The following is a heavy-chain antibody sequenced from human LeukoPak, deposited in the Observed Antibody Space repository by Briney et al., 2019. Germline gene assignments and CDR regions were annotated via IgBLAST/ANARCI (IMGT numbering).Heavy chain of an antibody. V-gene: IGHV1-69*05. CDR1: GGTFSSYA. J-gene: IGHJ5*02. CDR2: IIPIFGTA. Sequence: SVKVSCKASGGTFSSYAISWVRQAPGQGLEWMGGIIPIFGTANYAQKFQGRVTITTDESTSTAYMELSSLRSEDTAVYYCARGPGLGYCSGGSCYWFDPWGQGTLVTVSS. D-gene: IGHD2-15*01. CDR3: ARGPGLGYCSGGSCYWFDP.